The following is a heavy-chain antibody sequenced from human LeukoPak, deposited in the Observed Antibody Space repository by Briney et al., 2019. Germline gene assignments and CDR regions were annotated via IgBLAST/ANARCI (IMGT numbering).Heavy chain of an antibody. V-gene: IGHV3-11*04. J-gene: IGHJ4*02. CDR1: GFTFSDYY. D-gene: IGHD3-22*01. Sequence: PGGSLRLSCAASGFTFSDYYMSWIRQAPGKGLEWVSYISSSGSTIYYADSVKGRFTISRDNAKNSLYLQMNSLRAEDTAIYYCARENMYDSSDYYGWSGYYDHWGPGTLVTVSS. CDR2: ISSSGSTI. CDR3: ARENMYDSSDYYGWSGYYDH.